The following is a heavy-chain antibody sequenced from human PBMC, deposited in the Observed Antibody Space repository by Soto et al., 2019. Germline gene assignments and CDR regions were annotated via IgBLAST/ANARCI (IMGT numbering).Heavy chain of an antibody. Sequence: AAVKVSCKASGYSFITSYHMHWVRQAPGQGLEWMGIINPTGSMTRYSQKFQGRLTMTRDTSTATDYMELSNLTSEDTAVYFCARDTGYDHDAFDIWGQGTRVTVSS. V-gene: IGHV1-46*01. CDR3: ARDTGYDHDAFDI. D-gene: IGHD5-12*01. J-gene: IGHJ3*02. CDR1: GYSFITSYH. CDR2: INPTGSMT.